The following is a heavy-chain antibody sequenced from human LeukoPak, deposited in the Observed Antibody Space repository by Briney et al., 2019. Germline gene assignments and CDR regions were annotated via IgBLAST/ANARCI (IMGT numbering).Heavy chain of an antibody. CDR2: IYYSGST. D-gene: IGHD6-19*01. V-gene: IGHV4-59*08. CDR1: GGSISSYY. CDR3: ARSPYSSGLFDY. J-gene: IGHJ4*02. Sequence: PSETLSLTCTVSGGSISSYYWSWTRQPPGKGLEWIGYIYYSGSTNYNPSLKSRVTISVDTSKNQFSLKLSSVTAADTAMYYCARSPYSSGLFDYWGQGTLVTVSS.